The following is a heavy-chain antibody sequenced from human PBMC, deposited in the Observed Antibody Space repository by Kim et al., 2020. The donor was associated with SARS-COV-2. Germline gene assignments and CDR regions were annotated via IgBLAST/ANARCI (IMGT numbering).Heavy chain of an antibody. J-gene: IGHJ4*02. CDR1: GFTVSSNY. CDR2: IYSGGST. V-gene: IGHV3-53*01. Sequence: GGSLRLSCAASGFTVSSNYMSWVRQAPGKGLEWVSVIYSGGSTYYADSVQGRFPISRDNSKNTLYLQVNSLRAADTAVYYCARGSGSGSYYSIGVFDYWGQGTLVTVSS. D-gene: IGHD3-10*01. CDR3: ARGSGSGSYYSIGVFDY.